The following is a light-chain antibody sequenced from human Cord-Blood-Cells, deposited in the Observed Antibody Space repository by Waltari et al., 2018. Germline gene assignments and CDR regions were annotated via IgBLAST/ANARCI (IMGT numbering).Light chain of an antibody. CDR1: TLGDTY. CDR3: QAWDSSTVV. V-gene: IGLV3-1*01. Sequence: SYALTQPPSVSVSPGQTATITCPGDTLGDTYVCWYQQKPGHSPVLVIYQDSKRPSGIPERFSGSNSGNPATLTISGTQAMDEADYYCQAWDSSTVVFGGGTKLTVL. J-gene: IGLJ2*01. CDR2: QDS.